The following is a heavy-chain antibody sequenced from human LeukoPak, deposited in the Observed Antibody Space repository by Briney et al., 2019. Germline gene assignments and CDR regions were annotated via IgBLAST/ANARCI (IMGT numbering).Heavy chain of an antibody. J-gene: IGHJ4*02. CDR1: AFTFRIYA. D-gene: IGHD5-12*01. Sequence: GGSLTLSCAPSAFTFRIYAMSWVRHAPGKGREWVSAISGSGYSTYYTDCVKGGFTISRNKSKNPMYIQMNKLRAENTAVYYCAKEAGYSGYDYPDYWGQGTLVTVSS. CDR2: ISGSGYST. V-gene: IGHV3-23*01. CDR3: AKEAGYSGYDYPDY.